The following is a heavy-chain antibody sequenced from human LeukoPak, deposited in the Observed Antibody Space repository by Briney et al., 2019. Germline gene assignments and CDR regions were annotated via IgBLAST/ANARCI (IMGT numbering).Heavy chain of an antibody. Sequence: GGSLRLSCAASGFTFSSYSMNWVRQAPGKGLEWVSYISSSSSTIYYADSVKGRFTISRDNAKNSLYLQMNSLRAEDTAVYYCARGYYGDYGGVDSDFDYWGQGTLVTVSS. CDR1: GFTFSSYS. CDR3: ARGYYGDYGGVDSDFDY. V-gene: IGHV3-48*01. D-gene: IGHD4-17*01. J-gene: IGHJ4*02. CDR2: ISSSSSTI.